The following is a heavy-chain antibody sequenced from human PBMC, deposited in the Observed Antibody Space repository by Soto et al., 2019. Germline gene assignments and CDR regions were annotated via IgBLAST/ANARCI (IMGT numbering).Heavy chain of an antibody. CDR1: GFTFSDYG. V-gene: IGHV3-30*18. J-gene: IGHJ4*02. CDR2: ISFDGGNK. Sequence: GGSLRLSCVVSGFTFSDYGMHWVRQAPGKGLDRVAVISFDGGNKFYADSVKGRFTISRDNSKDTVYLQMNSLRPEDTAVYYCAKRLSDTSGSLGSWGQGILVTVSS. CDR3: AKRLSDTSGSLGS. D-gene: IGHD3-22*01.